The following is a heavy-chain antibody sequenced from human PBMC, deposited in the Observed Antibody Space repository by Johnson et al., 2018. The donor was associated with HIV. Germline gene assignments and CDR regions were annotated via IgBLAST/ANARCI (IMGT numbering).Heavy chain of an antibody. CDR2: IKSKTDGGTT. CDR1: GFTFSNAW. Sequence: VQVLESGGGLVKPGGSLRLSCAASGFTFSNAWMSWVRQAPGKGLEWVGRIKSKTDGGTTDSSVPVKGRFTISSDDSKNTLYLQMNSLKSEDTALYYCATGDMQAFDIWGQGTMVTVSS. V-gene: IGHV3-15*01. CDR3: ATGDMQAFDI. J-gene: IGHJ3*02. D-gene: IGHD3-16*01.